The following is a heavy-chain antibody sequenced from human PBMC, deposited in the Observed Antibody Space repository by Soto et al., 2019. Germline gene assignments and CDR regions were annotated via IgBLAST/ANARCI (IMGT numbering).Heavy chain of an antibody. CDR2: ISSSSSTI. CDR1: GFTFSSYS. Sequence: ESVGGLVQPGGSLRLSCAASGFTFSSYSMNWVRQAPGKGLEWVSYISSSSSTIYYADSVKGRFTISRDNAKNSLYLQMNSLRAEDTAVYYCARAHLVVPADDAFDIWGQGTMVTVSS. D-gene: IGHD2-2*01. J-gene: IGHJ3*02. CDR3: ARAHLVVPADDAFDI. V-gene: IGHV3-48*01.